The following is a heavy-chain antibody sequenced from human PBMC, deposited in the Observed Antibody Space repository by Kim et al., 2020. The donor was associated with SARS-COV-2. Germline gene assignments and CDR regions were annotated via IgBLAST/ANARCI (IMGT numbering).Heavy chain of an antibody. J-gene: IGHJ4*02. CDR3: ARDVQVDIAAADTGY. Sequence: GGSLRLSCAASGFTFSSYGMHWVRQAPGKGLEWVAVISYDGSNKYYADSLKGRFTISRDNSKNTLYRQMNNLRAEYTGVYYCARDVQVDIAAADTGYWGQGTLVTVSS. CDR1: GFTFSSYG. CDR2: ISYDGSNK. V-gene: IGHV3-33*05. D-gene: IGHD6-13*01.